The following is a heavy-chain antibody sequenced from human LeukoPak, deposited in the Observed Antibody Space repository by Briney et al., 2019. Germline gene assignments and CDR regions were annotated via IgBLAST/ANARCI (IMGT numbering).Heavy chain of an antibody. D-gene: IGHD2-15*01. V-gene: IGHV3-21*01. Sequence: GGSLRLSCAASGFTFDDYAMHWVRQAPGKGLEWVSSISSSSSYIYDADSVKGRFTISRDNAKNSLYLQMNSLRAEDTAVYYCARESARYCSGGTCYSSYYFDYWGQGTLVTVSS. J-gene: IGHJ4*02. CDR2: ISSSSSYI. CDR1: GFTFDDYA. CDR3: ARESARYCSGGTCYSSYYFDY.